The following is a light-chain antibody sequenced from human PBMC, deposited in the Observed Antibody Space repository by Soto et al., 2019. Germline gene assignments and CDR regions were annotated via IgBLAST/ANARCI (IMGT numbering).Light chain of an antibody. CDR1: QSVSSSY. J-gene: IGKJ4*01. V-gene: IGKV3D-20*01. Sequence: EIVLTQSPATLSLSPGERATLSCGASQSVSSSYLAWYQQKPGLAPRLLIYDASSRATGIPDRFSGSGSGTDFTLTISRLEPEDFAVYYCQQYGSSPPVPHTPLTFGGGTKVEIK. CDR3: QQYGSSPPVPHTPLT. CDR2: DAS.